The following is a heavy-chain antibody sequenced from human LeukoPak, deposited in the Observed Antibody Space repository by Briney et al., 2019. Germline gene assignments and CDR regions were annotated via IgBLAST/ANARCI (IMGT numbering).Heavy chain of an antibody. J-gene: IGHJ6*04. D-gene: IGHD2/OR15-2a*01. CDR1: GFTFSNYG. Sequence: GGSLRLSCAASGFTFSNYGMHWVRQAPGKGLEWVAFIEYDGTDTHFADSVRGRFTISRDNSEDTLYLQIITLRAVDTAVYYCARNRLRATTTYMDVWGKGTTVTVSS. CDR3: ARNRLRATTTYMDV. V-gene: IGHV3-30*02. CDR2: IEYDGTDT.